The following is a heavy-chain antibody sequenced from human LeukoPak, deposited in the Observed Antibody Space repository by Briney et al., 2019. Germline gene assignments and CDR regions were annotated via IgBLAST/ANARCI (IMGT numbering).Heavy chain of an antibody. CDR2: IYYTGTT. Sequence: PSETLSLTCTVSGGSISNTNYYWAWIRQPPGRGLEWIGSIYYTGTTFDNPSLKSRVTVSLDTSKNQFSLKLSSVTAADTAVYYCARDGPGYYDTSGYPYYFDYWGQGTLVTVSS. V-gene: IGHV4-39*07. J-gene: IGHJ4*02. CDR1: GGSISNTNYY. D-gene: IGHD3-22*01. CDR3: ARDGPGYYDTSGYPYYFDY.